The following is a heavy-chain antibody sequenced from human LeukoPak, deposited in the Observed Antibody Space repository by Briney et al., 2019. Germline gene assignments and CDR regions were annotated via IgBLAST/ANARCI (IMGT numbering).Heavy chain of an antibody. V-gene: IGHV3-11*03. CDR3: ATREENDYGDYVGAFDI. CDR1: GFTFSDYY. Sequence: GGSLRLSCAASGFTFSDYYMSWIRQAPGKGLEWVSYISSSSSYTNYADSVKGRFTISRDNAKNSLYLQMNSLRAEDTALYYCATREENDYGDYVGAFDIWGQGTMVTVSS. D-gene: IGHD4-17*01. CDR2: ISSSSSYT. J-gene: IGHJ3*02.